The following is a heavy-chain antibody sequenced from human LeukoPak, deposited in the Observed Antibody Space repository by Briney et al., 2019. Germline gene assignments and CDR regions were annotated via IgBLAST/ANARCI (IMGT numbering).Heavy chain of an antibody. Sequence: GGSLRLSCAASGFTFSSYSMNWVRQAPGKGLEWVSSISSSSSYIYYADSVKGRFTISRDNSKNTLYLQMNSLRDTAVYYCAREVEGGALFDYWGQGTLVTVSS. CDR3: AREVEGGALFDY. V-gene: IGHV3-21*01. CDR2: ISSSSSYI. J-gene: IGHJ4*02. CDR1: GFTFSSYS. D-gene: IGHD3-16*01.